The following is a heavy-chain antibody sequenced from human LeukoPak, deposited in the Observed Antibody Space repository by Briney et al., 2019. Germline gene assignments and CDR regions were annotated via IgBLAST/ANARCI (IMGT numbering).Heavy chain of an antibody. Sequence: ASVKVSCKASGYTFTSYDINWVRQATGQGLEWMGWMNPNSGNTGYAQKFQGRVTMTRNTSISTAYMELSSLRSEDTAVYYCARGSPILYGSGSYHDYYYYMDVWGKGTTVTISS. D-gene: IGHD3-10*01. J-gene: IGHJ6*03. CDR2: MNPNSGNT. V-gene: IGHV1-8*01. CDR3: ARGSPILYGSGSYHDYYYYMDV. CDR1: GYTFTSYD.